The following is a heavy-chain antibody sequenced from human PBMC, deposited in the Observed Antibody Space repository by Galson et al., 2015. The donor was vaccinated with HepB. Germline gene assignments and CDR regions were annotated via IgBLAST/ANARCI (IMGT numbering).Heavy chain of an antibody. J-gene: IGHJ4*02. CDR1: TFIFSTYS. Sequence: SLRLSCAASTFIFSTYSMDWVRQAPGKGLEWVSYISSSSTTIYYADSVKGRFTISRDNAKNSLYLQMNSLRAEDTAVYYCARDLDFWSGYRDSQVTHDYWGQGTLVTVSS. D-gene: IGHD3-3*01. V-gene: IGHV3-48*04. CDR3: ARDLDFWSGYRDSQVTHDY. CDR2: ISSSSTTI.